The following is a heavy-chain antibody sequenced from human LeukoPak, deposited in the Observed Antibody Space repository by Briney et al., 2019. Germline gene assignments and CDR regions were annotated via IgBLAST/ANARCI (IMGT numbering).Heavy chain of an antibody. CDR1: GYIFTNYW. CDR2: IYPGDSDT. D-gene: IGHD1-1*01. V-gene: IGHV5-51*01. J-gene: IGHJ4*02. CDR3: ARSVSSLELDY. Sequence: HGESPKISCKGSGYIFTNYWIGWVRQMPGKGLEWMGIIYPGDSDTRYSPSFQGQVTISADKSISTAYLQWSSLKPSDTAMYYCARSVSSLELDYWGQGTLVTVSS.